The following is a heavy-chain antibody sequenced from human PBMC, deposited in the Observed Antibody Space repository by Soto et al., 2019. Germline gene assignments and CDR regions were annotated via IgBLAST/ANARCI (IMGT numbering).Heavy chain of an antibody. V-gene: IGHV3-30*18. Sequence: QMQLVESGGGVVQPGRSLRLSCAASGFTFSEYGMHWVRQPPGKGLEWVAIISYDGSQKYYSDSVTGRFTVSRDNSKNTMYLQMNSLGAGDTAVYYCAKGVFPAGVPGYYSMDVWGKGITVTVSS. D-gene: IGHD6-13*01. CDR1: GFTFSEYG. CDR3: AKGVFPAGVPGYYSMDV. CDR2: ISYDGSQK. J-gene: IGHJ6*03.